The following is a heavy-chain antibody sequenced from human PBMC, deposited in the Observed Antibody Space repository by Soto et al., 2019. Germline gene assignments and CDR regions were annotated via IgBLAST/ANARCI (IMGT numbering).Heavy chain of an antibody. Sequence: SETLSLTCTVSGGSISSGGYYWSWIRQHPGKGLEWIGYIYYSGSTYYNPSLKSRVTISVDTSKNQFSLKLSSVTAADTAVYYCARVGYSSQEMVDWFDPWGQGTLVTVLL. J-gene: IGHJ5*02. CDR3: ARVGYSSQEMVDWFDP. V-gene: IGHV4-31*03. CDR2: IYYSGST. CDR1: GGSISSGGYY. D-gene: IGHD6-13*01.